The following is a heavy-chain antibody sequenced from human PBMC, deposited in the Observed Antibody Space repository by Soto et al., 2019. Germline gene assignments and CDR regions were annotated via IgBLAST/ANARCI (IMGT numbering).Heavy chain of an antibody. D-gene: IGHD3-16*02. CDR2: ISYDGSNK. V-gene: IGHV3-30*18. J-gene: IGHJ3*02. Sequence: QVQLVESGGGVVQPGRSLRLSCAASGFTFSSYGMHWVRQAPGKGLEWVAVISYDGSNKYYADSVKGRFTISRDNSKNTRYLQVNGLRAGDTGVYYCAKVQYDYVWGSYRWAAFDIWGQGTMVTVSS. CDR3: AKVQYDYVWGSYRWAAFDI. CDR1: GFTFSSYG.